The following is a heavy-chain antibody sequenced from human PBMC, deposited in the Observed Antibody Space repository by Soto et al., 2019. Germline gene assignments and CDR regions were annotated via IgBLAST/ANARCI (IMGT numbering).Heavy chain of an antibody. CDR2: IWYDGSNK. D-gene: IGHD2-15*01. V-gene: IGHV3-33*01. CDR1: GFTFSSYG. J-gene: IGHJ4*02. CDR3: ARVVAASHLFDY. Sequence: GGSLRLSCAASGFTFSSYGMHWVRQAPGKGLEWVAVIWYDGSNKYYADSVKGRFTISRDNSKNTLYLQMNSLRAEDTAVYYCARVVAASHLFDYWGQGTLVTVSS.